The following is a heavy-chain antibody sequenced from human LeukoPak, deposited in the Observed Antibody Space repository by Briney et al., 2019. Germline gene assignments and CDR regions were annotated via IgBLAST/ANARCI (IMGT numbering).Heavy chain of an antibody. CDR1: GFTFSSSW. Sequence: PGGSLRLSCAASGFTFSSSWMSWVRQAPGKGLEWVANIKQDGSEKYYVGSVKGRFTISRDNAKNSLYLQMDSLRAEDTAVYHCAGDGPYSTSATHPPWGQGTLVTVSS. J-gene: IGHJ5*02. D-gene: IGHD6-6*01. CDR2: IKQDGSEK. CDR3: AGDGPYSTSATHPP. V-gene: IGHV3-7*03.